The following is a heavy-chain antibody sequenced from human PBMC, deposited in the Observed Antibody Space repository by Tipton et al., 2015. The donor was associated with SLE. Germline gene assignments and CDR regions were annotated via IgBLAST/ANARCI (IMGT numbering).Heavy chain of an antibody. J-gene: IGHJ1*01. Sequence: TLSLTCSVSGASFSTNYFWAWIRQPPGKGLRWIGRIHYIGDTYYNPSLRSQVTMSVDTPKNQFSLKLSSVTAADTAVYYCARAGYSSSPEYFQHWGQGPLVTVSS. CDR3: ARAGYSSSPEYFQH. CDR2: IHYIGDT. CDR1: GASFSTNYF. V-gene: IGHV4-39*01. D-gene: IGHD6-13*01.